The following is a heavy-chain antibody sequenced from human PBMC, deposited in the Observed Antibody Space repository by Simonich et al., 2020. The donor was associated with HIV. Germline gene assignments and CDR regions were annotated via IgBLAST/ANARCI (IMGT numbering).Heavy chain of an antibody. CDR3: ARRSGYDLDY. V-gene: IGHV4-34*01. J-gene: IGHJ4*02. D-gene: IGHD5-12*01. CDR2: INHSGST. Sequence: QVHLQQWGAGLLKPSETLSLTCAVYGGSFNGDYWTWIRQPPGKGLEWIGEINHSGSTDYNPSLKSRVTISVDTSKNQFSLKLSSVTAADTAVFYCARRSGYDLDYWGQGTLVTVSS. CDR1: GGSFNGDY.